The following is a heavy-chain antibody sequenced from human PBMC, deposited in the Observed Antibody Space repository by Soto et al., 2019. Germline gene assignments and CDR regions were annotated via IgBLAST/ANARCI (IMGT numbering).Heavy chain of an antibody. Sequence: SETLSLTCTVSGGSISSSSYYWGWIRQPPGKGLEWIGSIYYSGSTYYNPSLKSRVTISVDTSKNQFSLKLSSVTAADTAVYYCARIVVVNTHWFDPWGQGTLVTVSS. J-gene: IGHJ5*02. D-gene: IGHD3-22*01. V-gene: IGHV4-39*01. CDR1: GGSISSSSYY. CDR3: ARIVVVNTHWFDP. CDR2: IYYSGST.